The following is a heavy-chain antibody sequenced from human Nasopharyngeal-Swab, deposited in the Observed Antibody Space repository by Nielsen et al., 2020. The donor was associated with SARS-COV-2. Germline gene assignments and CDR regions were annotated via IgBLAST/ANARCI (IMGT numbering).Heavy chain of an antibody. Sequence: ASVKVSCKVSGYTLTELSMHWVRQAPGKGLEWMGGLDPEDGETIYAQKFQGRVTMTRNTSISTAYMELSSLRSEDTAVYYCARAGRLEITGWFDPWGQGTLVTVSS. CDR3: ARAGRLEITGWFDP. J-gene: IGHJ5*02. D-gene: IGHD1-1*01. CDR1: GYTLTELS. V-gene: IGHV1-24*01. CDR2: LDPEDGET.